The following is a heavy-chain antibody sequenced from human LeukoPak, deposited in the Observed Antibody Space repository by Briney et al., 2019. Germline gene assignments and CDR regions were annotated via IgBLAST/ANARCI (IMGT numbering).Heavy chain of an antibody. CDR1: GGTFSSYA. Sequence: GASVKVSCKASGGTFSSYAISWVRQAPGQGLEWMGGIIPIFGTANYAQKFQGRVTITTDESTSTAYMELSSLRSEDTAVYYCASLQLVLGWFDPWGQGTLVTVSS. CDR3: ASLQLVLGWFDP. V-gene: IGHV1-69*05. J-gene: IGHJ5*02. D-gene: IGHD6-13*01. CDR2: IIPIFGTA.